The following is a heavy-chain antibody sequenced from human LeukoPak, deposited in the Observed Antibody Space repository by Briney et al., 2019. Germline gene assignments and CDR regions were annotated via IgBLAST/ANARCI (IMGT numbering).Heavy chain of an antibody. CDR2: ISGSGGST. J-gene: IGHJ4*02. V-gene: IGHV3-23*01. CDR1: ESTFSSNA. CDR3: AKDLGYGDS. Sequence: GGSLRLSCAASESTFSSNAMSWVRQAPGKGLEWVSAISGSGGSTYYADSVKGRFTISRDNSKNTLYLQMNSLRAEDTAVYYCAKDLGYGDSWGQGTLVTVSS. D-gene: IGHD5-12*01.